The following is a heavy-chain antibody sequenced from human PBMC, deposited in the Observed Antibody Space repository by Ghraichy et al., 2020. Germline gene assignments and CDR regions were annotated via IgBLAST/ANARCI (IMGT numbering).Heavy chain of an antibody. D-gene: IGHD6-6*01. CDR2: INHSGST. CDR3: ARGRRIAARRVYGMDV. Sequence: SQTLSLTCAVYGGSFSGYYWSWFRQPPGKGLEWIGEINHSGSTNYNPSLKSRVTISVDTSKNQFSLKLSSVTAADTAVYYCARGRRIAARRVYGMDVWGQGTTVTIS. V-gene: IGHV4-34*01. J-gene: IGHJ6*02. CDR1: GGSFSGYY.